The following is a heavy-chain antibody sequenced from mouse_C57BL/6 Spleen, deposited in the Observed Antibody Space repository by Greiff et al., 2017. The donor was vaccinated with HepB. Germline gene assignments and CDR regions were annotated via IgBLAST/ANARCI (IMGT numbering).Heavy chain of an antibody. V-gene: IGHV3-6*01. CDR3: ALNYYGSLDY. Sequence: EVQLQQSVPGLVKPSQSLPLTCSVTGYSITSGYYWNWIRQFPGNKLEWMGYISYDGGNNYTPSLKNRISITRDTSKNQFFLKLNSVTSEDTATYYCALNYYGSLDYWGQGTTLTVSS. CDR1: GYSITSGYY. J-gene: IGHJ2*01. D-gene: IGHD1-1*01. CDR2: ISYDGGN.